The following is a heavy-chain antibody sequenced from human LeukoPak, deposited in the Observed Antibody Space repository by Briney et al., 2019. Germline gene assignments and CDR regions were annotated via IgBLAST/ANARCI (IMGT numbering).Heavy chain of an antibody. CDR3: AKRGSSVNATPRDYFDY. D-gene: IGHD2-15*01. Sequence: GGFLRLSRAASGFTFSSYAMSWVRQAPGKGLEWVSVISGSGDSTYYADSVKGRFTISRDNSKNTLYLQMNSLRAEDTAVYFCAKRGSSVNATPRDYFDYWGQGNLVTVSS. CDR1: GFTFSSYA. V-gene: IGHV3-23*01. CDR2: ISGSGDST. J-gene: IGHJ4*02.